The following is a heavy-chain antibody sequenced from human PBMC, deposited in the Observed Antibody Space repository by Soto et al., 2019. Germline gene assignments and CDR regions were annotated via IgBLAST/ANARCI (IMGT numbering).Heavy chain of an antibody. J-gene: IGHJ5*02. V-gene: IGHV1-69*13. D-gene: IGHD6-13*01. CDR1: GGTFSSYA. CDR2: IIPIFGTA. Sequence: ASVKVSCKASGGTFSSYAISWVRQAPGQGLEWMGGIIPIFGTANYAQKFQGRVTITADESTSTAYMELSSLRSEDTAVYYCARDSQDSDSSSWYIWFDPWGQGTLVTVS. CDR3: ARDSQDSDSSSWYIWFDP.